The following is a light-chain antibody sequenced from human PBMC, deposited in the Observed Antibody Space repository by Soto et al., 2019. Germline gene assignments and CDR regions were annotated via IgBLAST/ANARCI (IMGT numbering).Light chain of an antibody. CDR2: GAS. V-gene: IGKV3-20*01. Sequence: EIVLTQSPVTLSLSPGERATLSCRASQSVSSSYLAWYQQKRGQAPRLLIYGASSRATGIPDRFSGSGSGPDFTLTISRLEPEDFAVYFCQHYGSSRTFGQGTKVDIK. J-gene: IGKJ1*01. CDR3: QHYGSSRT. CDR1: QSVSSSY.